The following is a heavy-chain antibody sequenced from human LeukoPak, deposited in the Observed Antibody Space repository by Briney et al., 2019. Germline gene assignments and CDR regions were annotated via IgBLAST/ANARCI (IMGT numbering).Heavy chain of an antibody. Sequence: PGGSLRLSCAASGFTFSSYGMHWVRQAPGKGLEWVAFIRYDGSNKYYADSVKGRFTISRDDSKNTLYLQMNSLRAEDTAVYCCAKGGRSGWYEYFQHWGQGTLVTVSS. CDR3: AKGGRSGWYEYFQH. CDR1: GFTFSSYG. D-gene: IGHD6-19*01. V-gene: IGHV3-30*02. CDR2: IRYDGSNK. J-gene: IGHJ1*01.